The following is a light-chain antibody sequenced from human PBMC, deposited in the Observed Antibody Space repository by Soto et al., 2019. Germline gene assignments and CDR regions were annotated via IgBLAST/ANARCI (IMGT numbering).Light chain of an antibody. CDR2: DAS. Sequence: IQLTQSPSSLSASVGDRVTITCRASQDSTKYLAWYQQKPGKAPNLLIYDASTLHSGVPSRFSGSGSGTDFTLPISGLQPEDFATYYFQQLSSYPSTFGGGTKVEIK. CDR3: QQLSSYPST. J-gene: IGKJ4*01. V-gene: IGKV1-9*01. CDR1: QDSTKY.